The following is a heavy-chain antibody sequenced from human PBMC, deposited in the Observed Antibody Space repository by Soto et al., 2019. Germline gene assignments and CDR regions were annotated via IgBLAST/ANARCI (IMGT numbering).Heavy chain of an antibody. V-gene: IGHV4-38-2*02. CDR2: IYHGGTT. CDR1: GYSVRGDSY. D-gene: IGHD6-19*01. Sequence: SETLSLTCTVSGYSVRGDSYWGWIRQPPGKGPEWIASIYHGGTTFYNPSLKSRITISIDTSNNQFSLKLRSVTAADTAVYYCARVHVMVVAGSTFDYWGHGTLVTVSS. J-gene: IGHJ4*01. CDR3: ARVHVMVVAGSTFDY.